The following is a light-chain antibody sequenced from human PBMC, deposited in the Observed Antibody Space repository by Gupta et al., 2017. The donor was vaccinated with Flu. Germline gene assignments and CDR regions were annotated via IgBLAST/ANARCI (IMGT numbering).Light chain of an antibody. V-gene: IGKV3-20*01. Sequence: EIVLTQSPDTLSLSLGESATLSCRASQTVRNNYLAWYQQKPGQAPRLLIYDASSGATGIPDRFSGSGSGTDFTLTISRLEPADFAVYYCHQDGSFPYTFGQGTKMEIK. CDR1: QTVRNNY. CDR3: HQDGSFPYT. CDR2: DAS. J-gene: IGKJ2*01.